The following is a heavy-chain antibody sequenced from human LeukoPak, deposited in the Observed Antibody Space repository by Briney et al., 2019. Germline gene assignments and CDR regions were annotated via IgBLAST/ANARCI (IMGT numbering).Heavy chain of an antibody. V-gene: IGHV4-59*12. D-gene: IGHD6-19*01. Sequence: SETLSLTCTVSGGSISTYYWSWIRQPPGRGLEYIGFIHYSGSTNYNPSLKSRVTISVDTSKNQFSLKLSSVTAADTAVYYCARVGYSSGWYRFDYWGQGTLVTVSS. J-gene: IGHJ4*02. CDR1: GGSISTYY. CDR2: IHYSGST. CDR3: ARVGYSSGWYRFDY.